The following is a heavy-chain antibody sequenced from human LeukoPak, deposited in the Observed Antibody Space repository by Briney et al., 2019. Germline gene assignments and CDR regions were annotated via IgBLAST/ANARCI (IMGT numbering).Heavy chain of an antibody. CDR2: ISVYNGNT. D-gene: IGHD3-10*01. V-gene: IGHV1-18*01. CDR3: ARDTMVRGVIITLDAFDI. CDR1: GYTFTNYG. Sequence: GASVKVSCKASGYTFTNYGISWVRQAPGQGLEWMGWISVYNGNTNYAQKPQGRVTMTTDTSTSTAYMELRSLRSDDTAVYYRARDTMVRGVIITLDAFDIWGQGTMVTVSS. J-gene: IGHJ3*02.